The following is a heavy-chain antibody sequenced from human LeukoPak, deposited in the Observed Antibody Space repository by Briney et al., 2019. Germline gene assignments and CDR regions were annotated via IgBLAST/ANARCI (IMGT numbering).Heavy chain of an antibody. D-gene: IGHD3-10*01. Sequence: GGSLRLPCAASGFTFSSYGMHWVRQAPGKGLEGVAFIRYDGSNKYYADSLKGRFTIPRDNSKNTLYLQMNSLRAEDTAVYYCAKDYSKTSYYGSGTYYRPNWFDPWGQGTLVTVSS. V-gene: IGHV3-30*02. CDR3: AKDYSKTSYYGSGTYYRPNWFDP. J-gene: IGHJ5*02. CDR2: IRYDGSNK. CDR1: GFTFSSYG.